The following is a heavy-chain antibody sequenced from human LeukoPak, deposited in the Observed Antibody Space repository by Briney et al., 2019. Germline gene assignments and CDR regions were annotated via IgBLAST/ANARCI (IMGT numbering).Heavy chain of an antibody. CDR2: FDPEDGET. V-gene: IGHV1-24*01. CDR3: ATADSSGSSDAFDI. Sequence: ASVKVSCTVSGYTLTELSIHWVRQAPGKGLEWMGGFDPEDGETICAQKFQGGVTMTEDTSTDTAYMELSSLRSEDTAVYYCATADSSGSSDAFDIWGQGTMVTVSS. D-gene: IGHD3-22*01. CDR1: GYTLTELS. J-gene: IGHJ3*02.